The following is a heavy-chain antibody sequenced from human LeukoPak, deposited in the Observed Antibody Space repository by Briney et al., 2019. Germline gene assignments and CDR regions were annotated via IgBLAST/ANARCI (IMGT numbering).Heavy chain of an antibody. V-gene: IGHV3-66*01. J-gene: IGHJ4*02. CDR3: VFTLDY. Sequence: GGSLRLSCAASGFSFSSCALSWVRQAPGKGLEWVSVIYSGGSTYYADSVKGRFTISRDNSKNTLYLQMNSLRAEDTAVYYCVFTLDYWGQGTLVTVSS. CDR2: IYSGGST. CDR1: GFSFSSCA.